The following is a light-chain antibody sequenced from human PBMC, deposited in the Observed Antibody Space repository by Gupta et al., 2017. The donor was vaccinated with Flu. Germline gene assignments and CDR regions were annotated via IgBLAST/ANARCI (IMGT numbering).Light chain of an antibody. Sequence: IFCCAGSTAVNGSDPVSWNRGIQGTSAKLLIYSSSESATGVTVRFSVSKSGTSASLAISGRQYEEEGDYYCAAWEDSPNGVVGGGTKLTVL. CDR1: TAVNGSDP. V-gene: IGLV1-44*01. CDR2: SSS. CDR3: AAWEDSPNGV. J-gene: IGLJ3*02.